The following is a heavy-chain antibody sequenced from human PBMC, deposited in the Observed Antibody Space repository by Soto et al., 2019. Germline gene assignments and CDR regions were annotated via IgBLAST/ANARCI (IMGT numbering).Heavy chain of an antibody. J-gene: IGHJ6*02. CDR3: ARTRAAAGTRGYYYYGMDV. Sequence: QPGGSLRLSCAASGFTFSSYEMNWVRQAPGKGLEWVSCISSSGSTIYYADSVKGRFTISRDNAKNSLYLQMNSLRAEDTAVYYCARTRAAAGTRGYYYYGMDVWGQGTTVTVSS. CDR2: ISSSGSTI. CDR1: GFTFSSYE. V-gene: IGHV3-48*03. D-gene: IGHD6-13*01.